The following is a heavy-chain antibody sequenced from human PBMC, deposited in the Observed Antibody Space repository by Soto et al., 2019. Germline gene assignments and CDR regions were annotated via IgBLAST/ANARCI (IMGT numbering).Heavy chain of an antibody. D-gene: IGHD6-19*01. J-gene: IGHJ4*02. CDR3: ARSIAVAGLDY. V-gene: IGHV3-30-3*01. Sequence: PGGSLRLSCAASGFFFSTYAVHWVRQAPGKGLEWVAVISNDETKKYFADSVKGRVSISRDSSKNTVYLQMDSLRAEDTAVYYCARSIAVAGLDYWGPGTLVTVSS. CDR2: ISNDETKK. CDR1: GFFFSTYA.